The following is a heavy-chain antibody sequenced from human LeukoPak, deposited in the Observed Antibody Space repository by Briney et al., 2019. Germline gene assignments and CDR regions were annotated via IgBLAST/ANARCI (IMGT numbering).Heavy chain of an antibody. V-gene: IGHV4-34*01. CDR3: ARGETGYSYVFDY. Sequence: SETLSLTCAVYGGSFSGYYWSWIRQPPGKGLEWIGEINHSGSTNYNPSLKSRVTISVDTSKNQSSLKLSSVTAADTAVYYCARGETGYSYVFDYWGQGTLVTVSS. D-gene: IGHD5-18*01. CDR1: GGSFSGYY. J-gene: IGHJ4*02. CDR2: INHSGST.